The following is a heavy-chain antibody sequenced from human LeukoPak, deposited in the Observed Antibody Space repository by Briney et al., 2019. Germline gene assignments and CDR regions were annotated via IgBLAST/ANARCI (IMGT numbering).Heavy chain of an antibody. CDR3: ARGGYSGYGGILGDY. Sequence: GGSLRLSCAASGFTFSSYSMNWVRQAPGKGLEWVSSISSSSSYIYYADSVKGRFTISRDNAKNSLYLQMNSLRAEDTAVYYCARGGYSGYGGILGDYWGQGTLVTVSS. CDR2: ISSSSSYI. J-gene: IGHJ4*02. D-gene: IGHD5-12*01. V-gene: IGHV3-21*01. CDR1: GFTFSSYS.